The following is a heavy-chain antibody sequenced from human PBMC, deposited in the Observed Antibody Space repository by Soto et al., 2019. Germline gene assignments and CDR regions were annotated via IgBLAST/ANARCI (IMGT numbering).Heavy chain of an antibody. V-gene: IGHV5-51*01. CDR3: TGGGVRGVITRTRDYYGMDV. D-gene: IGHD3-10*01. CDR1: GYSFTSYW. CDR2: IYPGDSDT. J-gene: IGHJ6*02. Sequence: GESLKISCKGSGYSFTSYWIGWVRQMPGKGLEWMGIIYPGDSDTRYSPSFQGQVTISADKSISTAYLQWSSLKASDTAMYYCTGGGVRGVITRTRDYYGMDVWGQGTTVTVSS.